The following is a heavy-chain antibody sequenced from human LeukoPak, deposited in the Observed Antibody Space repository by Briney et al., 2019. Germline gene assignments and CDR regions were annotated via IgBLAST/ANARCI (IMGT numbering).Heavy chain of an antibody. CDR2: LYYSGIT. J-gene: IGHJ4*02. CDR1: GGSISSSSYY. V-gene: IGHV4-39*01. Sequence: PSETLSLTCTVSGGSISSSSYYWGWIRQPPGKGLEWIATLYYSGITYYNPSLKSRVAISADTSKNQFSLKLNSVTAADTAMYYCARRTAAETIDYWGQGTLVTVSS. D-gene: IGHD6-13*01. CDR3: ARRTAAETIDY.